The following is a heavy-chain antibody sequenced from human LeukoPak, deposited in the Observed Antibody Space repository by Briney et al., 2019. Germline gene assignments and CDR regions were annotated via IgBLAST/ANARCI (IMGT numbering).Heavy chain of an antibody. CDR3: ARASPGYYYGSGKGVDY. D-gene: IGHD3-10*01. Sequence: SETLSLTCTVSGYSISSGYDWGWIRQPPGKGLEWIGSIYHSGSTYYNPSLKSRVTISVDTSKNQFSLKLSSVTAADTAVYYCARASPGYYYGSGKGVDYWGQGTLVTVSS. CDR2: IYHSGST. CDR1: GYSISSGYD. V-gene: IGHV4-38-2*02. J-gene: IGHJ4*02.